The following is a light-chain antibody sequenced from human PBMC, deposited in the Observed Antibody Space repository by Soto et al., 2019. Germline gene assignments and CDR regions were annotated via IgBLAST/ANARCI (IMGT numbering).Light chain of an antibody. CDR2: GAS. Sequence: EIAMTQSPATLSVSPGERATLSCRARQSVSSSLAWYQQEPGQAPRLLIYGASTRATGIPARFSGSGSGTEFTLTISSLQSEDFAVYYCQQYNNWPRTFGQGTKVEIK. J-gene: IGKJ1*01. CDR1: QSVSSS. CDR3: QQYNNWPRT. V-gene: IGKV3-15*01.